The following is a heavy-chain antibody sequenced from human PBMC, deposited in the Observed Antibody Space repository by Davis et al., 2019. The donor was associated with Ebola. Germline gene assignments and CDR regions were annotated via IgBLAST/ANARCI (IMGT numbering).Heavy chain of an antibody. D-gene: IGHD2-2*02. V-gene: IGHV3-23*01. CDR2: ISGSGGST. J-gene: IGHJ2*01. CDR3: AKIEGNIVVVPAAILPHWYFDL. Sequence: PGGSLRLSCAASGFTFSSYAMSWVRQAPGKGLEWVSAISGSGGSTYYADSVKGRFTISRDNSKNTLYLQMNSLRAEDTAVYYCAKIEGNIVVVPAAILPHWYFDLWGRGTLVTVSS. CDR1: GFTFSSYA.